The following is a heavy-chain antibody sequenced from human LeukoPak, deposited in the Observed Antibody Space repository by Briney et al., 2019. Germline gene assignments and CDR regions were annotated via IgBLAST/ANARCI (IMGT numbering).Heavy chain of an antibody. V-gene: IGHV4-59*12. D-gene: IGHD3-22*01. Sequence: SETLSLTCTASGGSISSYYWSWIRQPPGKGLDWIGYIHHSGSTNYNPSLKSRVTISVDTSKNQFSLRLSSVTAADTAVYYCATEASGGYFDPWGQGTLVTVSS. CDR3: ATEASGGYFDP. CDR1: GGSISSYY. J-gene: IGHJ5*02. CDR2: IHHSGST.